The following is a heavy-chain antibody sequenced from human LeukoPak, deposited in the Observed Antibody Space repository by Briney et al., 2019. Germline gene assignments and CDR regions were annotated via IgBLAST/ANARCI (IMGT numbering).Heavy chain of an antibody. D-gene: IGHD2-15*01. J-gene: IGHJ4*02. CDR3: ARSPRSGYFDY. V-gene: IGHV3-30-3*01. CDR2: ISYDGSNK. Sequence: GRSLRLSCAASGFTFSSYAMHWVRQAPGKGLEWVAVISYDGSNKYYADSVKGRFTISRDNSKNTLYLRMNSLRAEDTAVYYCARSPRSGYFDYWGQGTLVTVSS. CDR1: GFTFSSYA.